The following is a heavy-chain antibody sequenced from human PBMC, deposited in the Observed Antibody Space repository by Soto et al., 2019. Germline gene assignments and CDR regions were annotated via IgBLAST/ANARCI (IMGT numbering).Heavy chain of an antibody. CDR1: GFTSSSYG. V-gene: IGHV3-33*01. J-gene: IGHJ6*02. Sequence: PGGSLRLSCAAFGFTSSSYGMHWVRQAPGKGLEWVAVIWYDGSNKYYADSVKGRFTISRDNSKNTLYLQMNSLRAEDTAVYYCAREGVATRYYYYGMDVWGQGTTVTVSS. D-gene: IGHD5-12*01. CDR3: AREGVATRYYYYGMDV. CDR2: IWYDGSNK.